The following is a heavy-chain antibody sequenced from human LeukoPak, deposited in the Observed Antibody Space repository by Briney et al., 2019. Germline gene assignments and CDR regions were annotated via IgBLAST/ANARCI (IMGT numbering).Heavy chain of an antibody. D-gene: IGHD1-7*01. CDR2: ISYDGSNK. CDR3: AKVETGTTSGTYYYGMDV. Sequence: GGSLRLSCAASGFTFSSYGMQWVRQAPGKGLEWVAVISYDGSNKYYADSVKGRLTISRDNSKNTLYLQMNSLRAEDTAVYYCAKVETGTTSGTYYYGMDVWGQGTTVTVSS. V-gene: IGHV3-30*18. J-gene: IGHJ6*02. CDR1: GFTFSSYG.